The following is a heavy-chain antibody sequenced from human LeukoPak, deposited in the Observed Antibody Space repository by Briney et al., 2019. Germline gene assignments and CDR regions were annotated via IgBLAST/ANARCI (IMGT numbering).Heavy chain of an antibody. Sequence: GGSLRLSCAASGFTFSSYAMTWVRQAPGKGLEWVSTISNGGGSTYYADSVKGRFTISRDNSKNTVYLQMNSLRAEDTAVYYCAKEARSSSVSPSIDPWGQGTLVTVSS. D-gene: IGHD6-19*01. CDR2: ISNGGGST. CDR3: AKEARSSSVSPSIDP. J-gene: IGHJ5*02. V-gene: IGHV3-23*01. CDR1: GFTFSSYA.